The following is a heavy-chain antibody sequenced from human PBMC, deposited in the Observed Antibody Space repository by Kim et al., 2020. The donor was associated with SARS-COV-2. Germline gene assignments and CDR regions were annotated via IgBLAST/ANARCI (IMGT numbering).Heavy chain of an antibody. CDR3: AKGGRQQLVLVYFDY. CDR1: GFTFNTYG. V-gene: IGHV3-23*01. D-gene: IGHD6-13*01. Sequence: GGSLRLSCAASGFTFNTYGMNWVRQPPGKGLEWVSTINGGGTSTYYADSVKGRFTTSRDNSKNTLYLQMNSLRAEDTAVYYCAKGGRQQLVLVYFDYWGQGALVTVSS. J-gene: IGHJ4*02. CDR2: INGGGTST.